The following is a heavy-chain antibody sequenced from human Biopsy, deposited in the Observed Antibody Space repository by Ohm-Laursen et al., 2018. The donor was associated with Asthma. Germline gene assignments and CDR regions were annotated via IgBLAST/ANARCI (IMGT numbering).Heavy chain of an antibody. CDR2: INGKSNSI. CDR1: GFTFSDYY. V-gene: IGHV3-11*01. Sequence: SLRLSCAASGFTFSDYYMSWIRQAPGKGLEWISYINGKSNSIEYADSVKGRFTISRDNAKNSLYLQMNSLRAEDTAVYYCARESYSSGLYDDFESWGQGTLVTVSS. D-gene: IGHD6-19*01. J-gene: IGHJ4*02. CDR3: ARESYSSGLYDDFES.